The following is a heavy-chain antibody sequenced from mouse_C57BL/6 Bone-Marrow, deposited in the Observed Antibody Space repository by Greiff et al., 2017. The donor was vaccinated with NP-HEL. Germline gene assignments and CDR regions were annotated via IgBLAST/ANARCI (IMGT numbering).Heavy chain of an antibody. CDR3: ARTDY. V-gene: IGHV1-69*01. CDR1: GYTFTSYW. Sequence: QVQLKQPGAELVMPGASVKLSCKVSGYTFTSYWMHWVKQRPGQGLEWIGEIDPSDSYTNYNQKFKGKSTLTVDKSSSTAYMQLSSLTSEDSAVYYCARTDYWGQGTTLTVSS. CDR2: IDPSDSYT. J-gene: IGHJ2*01.